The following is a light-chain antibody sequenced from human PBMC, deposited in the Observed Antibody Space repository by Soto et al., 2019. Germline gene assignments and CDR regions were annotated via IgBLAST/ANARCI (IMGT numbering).Light chain of an antibody. CDR3: QKDKSATYS. CDR2: DAS. Sequence: DIQMTQSPSSLSASIGDKVTITCRTSQGISNSLAWYQKRPGKVPILLIYDASTLQSGVPSRFSGSGTGTDFTLTISSLQPEYVATYYCQKDKSATYSFGPGTRVDIK. V-gene: IGKV1-27*01. CDR1: QGISNS. J-gene: IGKJ3*01.